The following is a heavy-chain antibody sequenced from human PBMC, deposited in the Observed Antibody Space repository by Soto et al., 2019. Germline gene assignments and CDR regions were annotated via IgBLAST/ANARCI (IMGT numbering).Heavy chain of an antibody. Sequence: PGGSLRLSCAASGFAFDDYVMHWVRQPPGRGLEWASGITWNGGTIRYVDSVKGRFTISRDNAENSLYLQMNSLRAEDTAVYYCAKLAYCGGDCLSAEYFQHWGQGTLVTVSS. J-gene: IGHJ1*01. CDR2: ITWNGGTI. V-gene: IGHV3-9*01. CDR1: GFAFDDYV. D-gene: IGHD2-21*02. CDR3: AKLAYCGGDCLSAEYFQH.